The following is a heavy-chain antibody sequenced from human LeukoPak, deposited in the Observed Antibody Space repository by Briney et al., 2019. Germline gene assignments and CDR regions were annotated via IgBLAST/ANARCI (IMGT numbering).Heavy chain of an antibody. Sequence: SETLSLTCAVSGGSISSGSYYWSWIRQPAGKGLEWIGRIYTSGTTNYNPSLKSRVTISVDTSKNQFSLKLSSVTAADTAVYYCARGKKQQLAYWYFDLWGRGTLVTVSS. CDR2: IYTSGTT. CDR1: GGSISSGSYY. J-gene: IGHJ2*01. D-gene: IGHD6-13*01. CDR3: ARGKKQQLAYWYFDL. V-gene: IGHV4-61*02.